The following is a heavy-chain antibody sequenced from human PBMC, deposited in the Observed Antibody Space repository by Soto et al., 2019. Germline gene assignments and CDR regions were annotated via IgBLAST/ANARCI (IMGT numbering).Heavy chain of an antibody. CDR2: ISAGGGGST. CDR1: GFIFSNYA. V-gene: IGHV3-23*01. J-gene: IGHJ4*02. D-gene: IGHD6-13*01. CDR3: AKLEGYIAAAPFDE. Sequence: GGSLRLSCAASGFIFSNYAMSWVRQAPGKWLEWVSAISAGGGGSTYYADSVKGRFTISRDNSKNTLYLQMNSLRAEDTAVYYCAKLEGYIAAAPFDERGQGTLVTVSS.